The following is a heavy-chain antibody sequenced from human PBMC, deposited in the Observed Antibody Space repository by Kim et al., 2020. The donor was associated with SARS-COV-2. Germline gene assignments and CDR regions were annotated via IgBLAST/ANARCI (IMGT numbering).Heavy chain of an antibody. J-gene: IGHJ4*02. D-gene: IGHD3-22*01. CDR3: AREHYYDSSGYYY. V-gene: IGHV7-4-1*02. Sequence: YAQGFTGRFVFSLDTSVSTAYLQISSLKAEDTAVYYCAREHYYDSSGYYYWGQGTLVTVSS.